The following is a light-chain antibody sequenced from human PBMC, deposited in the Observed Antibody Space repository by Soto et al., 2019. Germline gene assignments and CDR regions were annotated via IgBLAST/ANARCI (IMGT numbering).Light chain of an antibody. V-gene: IGKV3-20*01. CDR1: QSVSSSY. Sequence: EIVMTQSPGTLSLYPGERATLSCRASQSVSSSYLAWYQQKPGQAPRPLIYGASSRATGIPDRFSGSGSGTDFTLTISRLEPEDFAVYYCRQYGSSPWTFGQGTKV. CDR3: RQYGSSPWT. CDR2: GAS. J-gene: IGKJ1*01.